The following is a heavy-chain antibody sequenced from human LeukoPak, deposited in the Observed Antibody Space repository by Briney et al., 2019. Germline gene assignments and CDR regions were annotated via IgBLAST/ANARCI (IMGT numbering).Heavy chain of an antibody. CDR3: ARGSCSSTSCFMDV. CDR2: INAGKGNT. D-gene: IGHD2-2*01. CDR1: GYTFTNYG. Sequence: ASVKVSCKASGYTFTNYGISWVRQAPGQRLEWMGWINAGKGNTKYSQNLQGRVTVTGDTSASTAYMELSSLTSEDTAVYYCARGSCSSTSCFMDVWGQGTTVTVSS. V-gene: IGHV1-3*01. J-gene: IGHJ6*02.